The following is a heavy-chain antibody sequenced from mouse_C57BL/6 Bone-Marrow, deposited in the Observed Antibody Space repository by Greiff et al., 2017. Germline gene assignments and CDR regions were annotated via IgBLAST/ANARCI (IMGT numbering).Heavy chain of an antibody. D-gene: IGHD1-1*01. J-gene: IGHJ1*03. CDR3: TTYDYYGSSYDYWYFDV. V-gene: IGHV14-4*01. CDR1: GFNIKDDY. CDR2: IDPENGDT. Sequence: EVQLQQSGAELVRPGASVKLSCTASGFNIKDDYMHWVKQRPEQGLEWIGWIDPENGDTEYASKFQGKATITADTSSNTAYLQLSSLTSEDTAVYYCTTYDYYGSSYDYWYFDVWGTGTTVTVSA.